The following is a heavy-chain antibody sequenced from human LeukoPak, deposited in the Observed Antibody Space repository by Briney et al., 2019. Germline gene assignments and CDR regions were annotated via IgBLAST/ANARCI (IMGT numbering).Heavy chain of an antibody. CDR3: ARARHSNYAGGFDY. CDR2: LWYDGSNT. J-gene: IGHJ4*02. CDR1: GFTFSSYG. V-gene: IGHV3-33*01. Sequence: GRSLTLSCAASGFTFSSYGMHWVRQAPGKGLEWVAILWYDGSNTYYADSVKGRFTISRDNSKNTVYVQMNNLRAEDTAVYYCARARHSNYAGGFDYWGQGTLVSVSS. D-gene: IGHD4-11*01.